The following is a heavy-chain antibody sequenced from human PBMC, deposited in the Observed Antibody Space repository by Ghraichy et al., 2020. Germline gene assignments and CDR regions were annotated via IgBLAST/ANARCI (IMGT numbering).Heavy chain of an antibody. CDR3: ARRSLDMVQGGDAFDI. D-gene: IGHD3-10*01. CDR1: GGSISSSSYY. Sequence: SETLSLTCTVSGGSISSSSYYWGWIRQPPGKGLEWIGSIYYSGSTYYNPSLKSRVTISVDTSKNQFSLKLSSVTAADTAVYYCARRSLDMVQGGDAFDIWGQGTMVTVSS. CDR2: IYYSGST. V-gene: IGHV4-39*01. J-gene: IGHJ3*02.